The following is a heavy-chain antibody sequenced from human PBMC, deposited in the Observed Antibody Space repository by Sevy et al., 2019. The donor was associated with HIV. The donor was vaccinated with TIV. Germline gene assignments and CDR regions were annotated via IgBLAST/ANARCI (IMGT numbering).Heavy chain of an antibody. CDR3: ARSGFLEWAGSTRGPRNWFDP. Sequence: SETLSLTCSVSGGSMRNFYWSWIRQPPGKGLEWIGNIYYSGSTNYYPSLKSRVTMSVDTSKNQFSLKLSSVTAADTAVYYCARSGFLEWAGSTRGPRNWFDPWGQGTLVTVSS. CDR2: IYYSGST. CDR1: GGSMRNFY. D-gene: IGHD3-3*01. J-gene: IGHJ5*02. V-gene: IGHV4-59*13.